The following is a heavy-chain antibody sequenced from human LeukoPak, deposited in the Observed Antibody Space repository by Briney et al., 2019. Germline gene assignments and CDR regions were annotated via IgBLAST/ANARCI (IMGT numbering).Heavy chain of an antibody. CDR2: IYTSGST. Sequence: SETLSLTCTVSGGPISSYYWSWIRQPAGKGLEWIGRIYTSGSTNYNPSLKSRVTMSVDTSKNQFSLKLSSVTATDTAVYYCAREVNYYDILTGYSSHDAFDIWGQGTMVTVSS. D-gene: IGHD3-9*01. V-gene: IGHV4-4*07. J-gene: IGHJ3*02. CDR1: GGPISSYY. CDR3: AREVNYYDILTGYSSHDAFDI.